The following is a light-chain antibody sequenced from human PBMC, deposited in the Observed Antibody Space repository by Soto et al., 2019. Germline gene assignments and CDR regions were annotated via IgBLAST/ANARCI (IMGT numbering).Light chain of an antibody. CDR3: QQTYSMPMT. Sequence: DVQMTQSPSSLSASVGDRVTITCRASQNIASFLNWYQQRPGTAPKLLIFAASNLETGVPSRFSGRGSATDFTLTISSQQPEDFATYFCQQTYSMPMTFGQGTKLEMK. CDR2: AAS. J-gene: IGKJ2*01. V-gene: IGKV1-39*01. CDR1: QNIASF.